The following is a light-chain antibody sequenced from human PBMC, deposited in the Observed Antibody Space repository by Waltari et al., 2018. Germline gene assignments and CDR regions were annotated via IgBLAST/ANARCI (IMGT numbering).Light chain of an antibody. V-gene: IGKV3-20*01. Sequence: EIVLTQYPVTLSSSPGESATLSCRTSQSVTRALAWYQQKPGQAPRLLIYGASNRATGIPDRFSGSGSGTDFSLTISSLEPEDFAVYYCQHYLRLPVTFGQGTKVEVK. CDR3: QHYLRLPVT. J-gene: IGKJ1*01. CDR1: QSVTRA. CDR2: GAS.